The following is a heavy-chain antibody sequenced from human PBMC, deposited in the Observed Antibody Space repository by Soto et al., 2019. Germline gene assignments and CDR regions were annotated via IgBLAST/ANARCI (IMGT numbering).Heavy chain of an antibody. CDR2: MQPSTGRT. Sequence: ASVKVSCKASGSSFTSLDINWVRQTAGQGLEWMGWMQPSTGRTGYAQKFQGRVTMTRDTSINTAYMELTTLTSDDTAFYYCARGGSEGVDYWGQGTLVTVSS. V-gene: IGHV1-8*01. CDR1: GSSFTSLD. D-gene: IGHD6-19*01. J-gene: IGHJ4*02. CDR3: ARGGSEGVDY.